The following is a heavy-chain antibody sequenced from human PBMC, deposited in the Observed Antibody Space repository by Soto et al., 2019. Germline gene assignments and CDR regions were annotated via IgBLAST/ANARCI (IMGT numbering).Heavy chain of an antibody. D-gene: IGHD2-2*02. CDR3: TSLYGVWPSSSPFDY. V-gene: IGHV3-49*03. CDR1: GFTFGDYA. CDR2: IRSKAYGGTT. J-gene: IGHJ4*02. Sequence: PGGSLRLSCTASGFTFGDYAMSWFRQAPGKGLEWVGFIRSKAYGGTTEYAASVKGRFTISRDDSKSIAYLQMNSLKTEDTAVYYCTSLYGVWPSSSPFDYWGQGTLVTVSS.